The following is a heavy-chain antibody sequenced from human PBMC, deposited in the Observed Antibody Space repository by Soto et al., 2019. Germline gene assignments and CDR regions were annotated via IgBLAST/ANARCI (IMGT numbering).Heavy chain of an antibody. CDR3: ARGLTRTDS. CDR2: MNVNSCNK. CDR1: GYTFSSYD. D-gene: IGHD4-17*01. V-gene: IGHV1-8*01. Sequence: QVQLVQSGAEVKKPGASVKVSCKASGYTFSSYDINWVRQATAQGIEWMGWMNVNSCNKDYAQKFQGRVTITRDTSRSTAYMELSSLRSEDTAVYYCARGLTRTDSWGQGTLGTVSS. J-gene: IGHJ4*02.